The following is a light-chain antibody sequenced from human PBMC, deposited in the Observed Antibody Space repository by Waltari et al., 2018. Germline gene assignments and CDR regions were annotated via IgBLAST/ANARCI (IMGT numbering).Light chain of an antibody. J-gene: IGLJ3*02. V-gene: IGLV1-36*01. Sequence: QSVLTQPPSVSEAPRQRVAIPCSGNNSNIGHNGVNWYQQLPGKAPKLLIYYDDLLPSGVSDRFSGSRSGTSASLAISGLQSEDEADYYCATWDDTLNSWVFGGGTKLTVL. CDR2: YDD. CDR1: NSNIGHNG. CDR3: ATWDDTLNSWV.